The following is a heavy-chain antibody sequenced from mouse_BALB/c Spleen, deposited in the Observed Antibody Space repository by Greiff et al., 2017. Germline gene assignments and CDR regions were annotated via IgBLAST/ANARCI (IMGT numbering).Heavy chain of an antibody. V-gene: IGHV5-4*02. CDR2: ISDGGSYT. D-gene: IGHD2-14*01. CDR1: GFTFSDYY. Sequence: EVKLVESGGGLVKPGGSLKLSCAASGFTFSDYYMYWVRQTPEKRLEWVATISDGGSYTYYPDSVKGRFTISRDNAKNNLYLQMSSLKSEDTAMYYCARGKVRREYAMDYWGQGTSVTVSS. CDR3: ARGKVRREYAMDY. J-gene: IGHJ4*01.